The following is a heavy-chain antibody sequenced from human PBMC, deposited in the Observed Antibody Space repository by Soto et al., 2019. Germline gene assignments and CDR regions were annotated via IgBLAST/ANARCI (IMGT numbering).Heavy chain of an antibody. CDR3: ARHQWELLKHYYYYGMDV. Sequence: GESLKISCKGSGYSFTRYWISWVRQMPGKGLEWMGRIDPSDSYTNYSPSFQGHVTISADKSISTAYLQWSSLKASDTAMYYCARHQWELLKHYYYYGMDVWGQGTTVTVSS. D-gene: IGHD1-26*01. V-gene: IGHV5-10-1*01. CDR2: IDPSDSYT. CDR1: GYSFTRYW. J-gene: IGHJ6*02.